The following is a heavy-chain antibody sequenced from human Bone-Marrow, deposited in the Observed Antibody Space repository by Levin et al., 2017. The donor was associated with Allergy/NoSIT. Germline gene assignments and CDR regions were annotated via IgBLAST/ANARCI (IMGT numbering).Heavy chain of an antibody. V-gene: IGHV3-11*06. J-gene: IGHJ4*02. CDR1: GFTFSDYS. D-gene: IGHD1-20*01. CDR2: TTSKGDYT. CDR3: ARGAITGVRPFDI. Sequence: GGSLRLSCAPPGFTFSDYSMSWIRQAPGKGLEWLAYTTSKGDYTIYADSVKGRFTISRDNAGKSLYLQMNSLRPDDTAMYFCARGAITGVRPFDIWGQGALVTVSS.